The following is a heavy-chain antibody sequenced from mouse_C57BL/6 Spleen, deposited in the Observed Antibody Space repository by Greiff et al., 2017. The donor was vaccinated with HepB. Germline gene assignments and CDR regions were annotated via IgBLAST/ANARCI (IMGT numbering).Heavy chain of an antibody. V-gene: IGHV1-63*01. CDR1: GYTFTNYW. J-gene: IGHJ1*03. CDR2: IYPGGGYT. D-gene: IGHD2-2*01. CDR3: ARNGYNSWYFDV. Sequence: VQLQQSGAELVRPGTSVKMSCKASGYTFTNYWIGWAKQRPGHGLEWIGDIYPGGGYTKYNEKFKGKATLTADKSSSTAYMQFSSLTSEDSAIYYCARNGYNSWYFDVWGTGTTVTVSS.